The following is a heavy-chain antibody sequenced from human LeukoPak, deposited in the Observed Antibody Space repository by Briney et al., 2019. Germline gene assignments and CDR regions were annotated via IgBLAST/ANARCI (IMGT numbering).Heavy chain of an antibody. Sequence: SETLSLTCSVSGGSIRNKSYYWAWIRQPPEKGLEWIGNIYYNGDTHTNASLKSRVTQSVETSRNHFSLKLRSATAADTAVYYCARLLYDFGDHYIDFWGQGTLVTVSS. V-gene: IGHV4-39*02. CDR3: ARLLYDFGDHYIDF. CDR2: IYYNGDT. D-gene: IGHD4-17*01. J-gene: IGHJ4*02. CDR1: GGSIRNKSYY.